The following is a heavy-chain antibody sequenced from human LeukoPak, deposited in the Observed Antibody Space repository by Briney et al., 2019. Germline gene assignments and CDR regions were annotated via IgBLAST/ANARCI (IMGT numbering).Heavy chain of an antibody. V-gene: IGHV3-66*01. D-gene: IGHD3-10*01. CDR1: GFTVSSNY. Sequence: GGSLRLSCAASGFTVSSNYMNWVRQAPGKGLEWVSMIYPDGNTFYTNSVKGRFTISRDNSKNTLDLQMSSLRAEDTAVYYCARGVGGAAPYYWGQGTLVTVSS. CDR2: IYPDGNT. J-gene: IGHJ4*02. CDR3: ARGVGGAAPYY.